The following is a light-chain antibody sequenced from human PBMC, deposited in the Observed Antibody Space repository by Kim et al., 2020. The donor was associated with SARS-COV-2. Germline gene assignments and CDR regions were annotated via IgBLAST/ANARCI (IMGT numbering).Light chain of an antibody. J-gene: IGKJ4*01. V-gene: IGKV3-15*01. CDR3: QQYNNWPLT. CDR2: GAS. CDR1: KSVSSN. Sequence: EIVMTQSPATLSVSPGESATLSCRASKSVSSNLAWYQQKPGQAPRLLIYGASTRATGIPARFSGSGSGTEFTLTISSLQSEDFAVYYCQQYNNWPLTFGGGTKVDIK.